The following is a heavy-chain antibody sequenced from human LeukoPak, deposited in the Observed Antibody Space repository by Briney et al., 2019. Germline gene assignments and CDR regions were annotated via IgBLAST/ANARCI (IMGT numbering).Heavy chain of an antibody. D-gene: IGHD5-18*01. CDR1: GFTFSSDG. CDR3: AKDAGYSYGTDY. Sequence: GGSLRLSCAASGFTFSSDGMHWVRQAPGKGLEWVAFIRYDGSNKYYADSVKGRFTISRDNSKNTLYLQMNSLGAEDTAVYYCAKDAGYSYGTDYWGQGTLVTVSS. CDR2: IRYDGSNK. J-gene: IGHJ4*02. V-gene: IGHV3-30*02.